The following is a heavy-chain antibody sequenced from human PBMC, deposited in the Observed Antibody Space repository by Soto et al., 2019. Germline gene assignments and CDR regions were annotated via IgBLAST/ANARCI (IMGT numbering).Heavy chain of an antibody. V-gene: IGHV3-23*01. CDR3: AKGSGYDYVWGSYRYGLLDY. CDR1: AFTFSDYA. CDR2: ISGSGVST. Sequence: PGGSLRLSCAASAFTFSDYAMAWVRQAPGKGLEWVSLISGSGVSTYYADSVKGRFTISRDNSKNTLYLQMNSLRAEDTAVYYCAKGSGYDYVWGSYRYGLLDYWGQGTLVTVSS. J-gene: IGHJ4*02. D-gene: IGHD3-16*02.